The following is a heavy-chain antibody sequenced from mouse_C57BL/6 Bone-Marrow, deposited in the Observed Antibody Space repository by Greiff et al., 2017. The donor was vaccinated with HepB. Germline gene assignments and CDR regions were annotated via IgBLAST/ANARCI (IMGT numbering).Heavy chain of an antibody. J-gene: IGHJ3*01. D-gene: IGHD4-1*01. CDR2: ISYDGSN. CDR1: GYSITSGYY. V-gene: IGHV3-6*01. Sequence: EVQLQESGPRLVKPSQNLSLTCSVTGYSITSGYYWNWIRQFPGNKLEWMGYISYDGSNNYNPSLKNRISITRDTSKNQFFLKLNSVTTEDTATYYCARGETGTWFAYWGQGTLVTVSA. CDR3: ARGETGTWFAY.